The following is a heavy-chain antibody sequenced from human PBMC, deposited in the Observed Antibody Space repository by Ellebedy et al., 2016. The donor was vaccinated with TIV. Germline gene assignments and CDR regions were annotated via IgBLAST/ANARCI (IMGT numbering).Heavy chain of an antibody. D-gene: IGHD6-13*01. CDR2: ISSSGTYI. J-gene: IGHJ4*02. CDR1: GFTFSSFT. CDR3: ARPAASYSSSWYDFDC. Sequence: GESLKISCAASGFTFSSFTMNWVRQAPGKGLEWVSSISSSGTYIHNADSVKGRFTISRDNAKNSLYLQMNSLRVEYTAVYYCARPAASYSSSWYDFDCWGQGTLVTVSS. V-gene: IGHV3-21*01.